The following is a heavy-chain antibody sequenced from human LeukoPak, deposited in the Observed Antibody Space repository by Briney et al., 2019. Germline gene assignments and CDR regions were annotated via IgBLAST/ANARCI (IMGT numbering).Heavy chain of an antibody. D-gene: IGHD2-21*02. Sequence: SGGSLRLSCAATGFTFGDYYMSWIRQAPGKGLEWVSYISISGSTKYYADSVKGRFIISRDNAKNSLYLQMDSLTAEDTALYYCVSQTKDDCGGDCHPYFDFWGQGTLVTVSS. CDR1: GFTFGDYY. CDR3: VSQTKDDCGGDCHPYFDF. V-gene: IGHV3-11*04. CDR2: ISISGSTK. J-gene: IGHJ4*02.